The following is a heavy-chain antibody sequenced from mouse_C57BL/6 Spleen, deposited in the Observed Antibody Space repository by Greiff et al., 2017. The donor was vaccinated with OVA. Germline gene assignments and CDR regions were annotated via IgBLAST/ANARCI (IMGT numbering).Heavy chain of an antibody. Sequence: QVQLQQSGAELVRPGTSVKLSCKASGYTFTSYWMHWVKQRPGQGLEWIGVIDPSDSYTNYNQKFKGKATLTVDTSSSTAYMQLSSLTSEDSAVYYCAPYYYGSNWYFDVWGTGTTVTVSS. CDR1: GYTFTSYW. D-gene: IGHD1-1*01. J-gene: IGHJ1*03. CDR3: APYYYGSNWYFDV. CDR2: IDPSDSYT. V-gene: IGHV1-59*01.